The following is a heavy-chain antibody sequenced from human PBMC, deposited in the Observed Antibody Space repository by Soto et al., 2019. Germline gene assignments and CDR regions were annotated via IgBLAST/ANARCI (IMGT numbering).Heavy chain of an antibody. CDR2: ISYDGSNK. V-gene: IGHV3-30*03. Sequence: PGGSLRLSCAASGFTFSSYGMHWVRQAPGKGLEWVAVISYDGSNKYYADSVKGRFTISRDNSKNTLYLQMNSLRAEDTAVYYCGGPPSLLIGKAVGWYDYWGQGTLVTVSS. J-gene: IGHJ4*02. CDR3: GGPPSLLIGKAVGWYDY. D-gene: IGHD6-19*01. CDR1: GFTFSSYG.